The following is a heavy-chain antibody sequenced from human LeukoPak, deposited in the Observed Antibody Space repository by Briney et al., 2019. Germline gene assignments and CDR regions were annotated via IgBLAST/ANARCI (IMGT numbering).Heavy chain of an antibody. Sequence: SGPTLVKPTQTLTLTCTFSGFSLSSSGVGVGWIRQPPGKALEWLALIYWDDDKRYSPSLKSRLTITKDTSKNQVVLTMTNMDPVDTATYYCAHITVRMIVVVIFDYWGQGTLVTVSS. CDR2: IYWDDDK. CDR1: GFSLSSSGVG. CDR3: AHITVRMIVVVIFDY. D-gene: IGHD3-22*01. V-gene: IGHV2-5*02. J-gene: IGHJ4*02.